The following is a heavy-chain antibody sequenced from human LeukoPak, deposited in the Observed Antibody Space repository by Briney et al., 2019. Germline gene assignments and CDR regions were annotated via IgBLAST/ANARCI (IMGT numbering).Heavy chain of an antibody. CDR3: ARIARDYYYMDV. J-gene: IGHJ6*03. V-gene: IGHV3-48*04. Sequence: GGSLRLSCAASGFSFSNFAMNWVRQAPGKGLEWVSYIISTSSTTYYEDSVKGRFTVSRDNAKNSLYLQMSSLRVEDTAVYYCARIARDYYYMDVWGKGTTVTVS. CDR2: IISTSSTT. CDR1: GFSFSNFA.